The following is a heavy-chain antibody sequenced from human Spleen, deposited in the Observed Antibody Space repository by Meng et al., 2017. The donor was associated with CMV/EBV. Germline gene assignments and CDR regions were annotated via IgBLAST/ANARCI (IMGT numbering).Heavy chain of an antibody. V-gene: IGHV1-2*02. J-gene: IGHJ6*02. D-gene: IGHD3-22*01. Sequence: YYMHWVRQAPGQGLEWMGWINPNSGGTNYAQKFQGRVTMTRDTSISTAYMELSRLRSDDTAVYYCATYYYYDSSGPSGYYYYGMDVWGQGTTVTVSS. CDR2: INPNSGGT. CDR3: ATYYYYDSSGPSGYYYYGMDV. CDR1: YY.